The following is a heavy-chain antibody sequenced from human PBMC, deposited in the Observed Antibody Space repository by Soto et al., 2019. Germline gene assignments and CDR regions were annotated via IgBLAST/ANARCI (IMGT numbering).Heavy chain of an antibody. CDR2: IYYSGST. V-gene: IGHV4-30-4*01. D-gene: IGHD5-18*01. CDR3: ARGNTPVDY. J-gene: IGHJ4*02. CDR1: GGSISSGDYY. Sequence: SSETLSLTCTVSGGSISSGDYYWSWIRQPPGKGLEWIGYIYYSGSTYYNPSLKSRITISVDTSKNQFSLKLNSVTAADTAVYYCARGNTPVDYWGQGTLVNVSS.